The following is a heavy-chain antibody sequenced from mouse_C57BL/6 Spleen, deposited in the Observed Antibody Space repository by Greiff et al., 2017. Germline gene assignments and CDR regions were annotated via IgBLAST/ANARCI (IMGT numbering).Heavy chain of an antibody. CDR2: FHPYNDDT. D-gene: IGHD2-2*01. J-gene: IGHJ2*01. CDR1: GYTFTTYP. V-gene: IGHV1-47*01. CDR3: ARRIYYGYDAYFDY. Sequence: QVTLKVCGAELVKPGASVKMSCKASGYTFTTYPIEWMKQNHGKSLEWIGNFHPYNDDTKYYEKFKGKATLTVEKSSSTVYLELSRLTSDDSAVXYCARRIYYGYDAYFDYWGQGTTLTVSS.